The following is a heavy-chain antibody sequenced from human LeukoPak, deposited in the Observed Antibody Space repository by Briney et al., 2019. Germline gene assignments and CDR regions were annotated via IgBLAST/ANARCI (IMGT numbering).Heavy chain of an antibody. CDR3: ARFGEFSAPFDC. D-gene: IGHD3-10*01. J-gene: IGHJ4*02. CDR1: GGSISSGGYY. Sequence: PSETLSLTCTVSGGSISSGGYYWSWIRQHPGKGLEWIGYIYYSGSTYYNPSLKSRVTISVDTSKNQFSLKLSSVTAADTAVYYCARFGEFSAPFDCWGQGTLVTVSS. V-gene: IGHV4-31*03. CDR2: IYYSGST.